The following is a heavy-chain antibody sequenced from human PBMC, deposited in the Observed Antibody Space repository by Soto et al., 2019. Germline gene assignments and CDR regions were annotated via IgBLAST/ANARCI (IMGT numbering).Heavy chain of an antibody. D-gene: IGHD3-9*01. CDR3: ARHDITIFSFDP. CDR2: IYHSGST. J-gene: IGHJ5*02. V-gene: IGHV4-4*02. Sequence: SETLSLTCAVSSGSISSSNWWSWVRQPPGKGLEWIGEIYHSGSTNYNPSLKSRVTISVDKSKNQFSLKLSSVTAADTAVYYCARHDITIFSFDPWGQGTLVTVSS. CDR1: SGSISSSNW.